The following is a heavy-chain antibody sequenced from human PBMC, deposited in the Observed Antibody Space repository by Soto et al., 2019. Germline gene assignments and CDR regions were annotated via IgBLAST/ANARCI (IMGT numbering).Heavy chain of an antibody. CDR3: ARHPERIAEIGWFDP. CDR2: LQTDGSHP. Sequence: PGGSLRLSCVASGFTFDYYWMHWVRQAPGEGLMWVSRLQTDGSHPDYADSVKGRFTISRDNAKNTLYLQMNSLRAEDTAVYYCARHPERIAEIGWFDPLGQGTLVTVSS. D-gene: IGHD6-13*01. CDR1: GFTFDYYW. V-gene: IGHV3-74*01. J-gene: IGHJ5*02.